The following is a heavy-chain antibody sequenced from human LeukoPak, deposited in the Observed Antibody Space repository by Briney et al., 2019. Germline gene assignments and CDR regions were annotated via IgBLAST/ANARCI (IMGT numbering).Heavy chain of an antibody. D-gene: IGHD3-10*01. V-gene: IGHV3-7*05. CDR2: TKQDGSGV. J-gene: IGHJ4*02. CDR1: GFTFSSHW. CDR3: ERDFI. Sequence: GGSLRLSCVGSGFTFSSHWMSWVRQAPGKGLEWVANTKQDGSGVDYVDSVKGRFTISRDNAKNSLFLQMNSLRAEDTAVYYCERDFIWGQGTLVTVSS.